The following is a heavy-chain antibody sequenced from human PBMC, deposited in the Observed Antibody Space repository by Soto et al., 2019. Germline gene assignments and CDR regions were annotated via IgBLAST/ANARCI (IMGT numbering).Heavy chain of an antibody. D-gene: IGHD2-15*01. V-gene: IGHV3-72*01. CDR1: GFTFSDHY. CDR3: ARDDVHCSGGRCYGVPMDV. Sequence: GGSLRLSCAASGFTFSDHYMDWVRQAPGEGLEWVGRIKNKANSYTTEYAASVEGRFTISRDDSRNSLFLQMNGLKTEDTAVYYCARDDVHCSGGRCYGVPMDVWGKGTTVTVSS. J-gene: IGHJ6*03. CDR2: IKNKANSYTT.